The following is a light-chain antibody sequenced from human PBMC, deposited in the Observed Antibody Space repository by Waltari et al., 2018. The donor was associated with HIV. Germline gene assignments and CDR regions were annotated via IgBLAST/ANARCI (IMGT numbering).Light chain of an antibody. V-gene: IGLV3-25*03. J-gene: IGLJ1*01. CDR3: QSADTSGTRV. Sequence: SFELTQPPSVSVSPGQTARITCSGDALAKQYTYWYQQKPGQAPVVVISKNTERPSGIPERFSGSSSGTKVTLTISAVQAEDEADYYCQSADTSGTRVFASGTKVTVL. CDR2: KNT. CDR1: ALAKQY.